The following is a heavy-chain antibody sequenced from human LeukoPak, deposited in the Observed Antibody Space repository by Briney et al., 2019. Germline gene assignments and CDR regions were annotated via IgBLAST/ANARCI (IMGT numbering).Heavy chain of an antibody. CDR2: VSFSGST. Sequence: SETLSLTCTVSGGSINNYYWTWIRQPPGKGLEWVGEVSFSGSTNYNPSLASRVIISADTSNNQFSLRLNSVTATDTAVYYCALYCRLSSNCGYYGMDLWGQGTTVIVSS. V-gene: IGHV4-59*08. D-gene: IGHD6-13*01. J-gene: IGHJ6*02. CDR1: GGSINNYY. CDR3: ALYCRLSSNCGYYGMDL.